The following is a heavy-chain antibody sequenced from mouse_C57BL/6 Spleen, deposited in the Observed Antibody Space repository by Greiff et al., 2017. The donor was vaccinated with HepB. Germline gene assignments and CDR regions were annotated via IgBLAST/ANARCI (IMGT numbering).Heavy chain of an antibody. CDR3: ARRYYGSLYYFDY. CDR2: INPSTGGT. CDR1: GYSFTGYY. V-gene: IGHV1-42*01. Sequence: EVQGVESGPELVKPGASVKISCKASGYSFTGYYMNWVKQSPEKSLEWIGEINPSTGGTTYNQKFKAKATLTVDKSSSTAYMQLKSLTSEDSAVYYCARRYYGSLYYFDYWGQGTTLTVSS. J-gene: IGHJ2*01. D-gene: IGHD1-1*01.